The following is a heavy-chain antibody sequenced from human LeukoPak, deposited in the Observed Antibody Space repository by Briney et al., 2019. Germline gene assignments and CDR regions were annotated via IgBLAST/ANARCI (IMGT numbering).Heavy chain of an antibody. CDR3: ARDLGLRGST. J-gene: IGHJ5*02. V-gene: IGHV3-74*01. Sequence: PGGSLRLSCEASGLTFSSSWMHWVRQIPGKGLVWVSRMYGDMRDISYADSVKGRFTISRDNAKNTVYLQMNSLRGEDTAVYYCARDLGLRGSTWGQGTLVTVSS. CDR1: GLTFSSSW. D-gene: IGHD5-12*01. CDR2: MYGDMRDI.